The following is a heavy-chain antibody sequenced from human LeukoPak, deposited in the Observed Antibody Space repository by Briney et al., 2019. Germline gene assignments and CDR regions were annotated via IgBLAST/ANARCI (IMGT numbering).Heavy chain of an antibody. CDR1: GFIFRNYA. D-gene: IGHD3-10*01. J-gene: IGHJ6*04. CDR2: ITGSGDTT. Sequence: GGSLRLSCAASGFIFRNYAMSWVRQAPGKGLEWVSAITGSGDTTYYADSVKGRFTVSRDNSKNTVYLQVNSLRAEDTAVYYCAKGSGSYNGYGMDVWGKGTTVTVSS. V-gene: IGHV3-23*01. CDR3: AKGSGSYNGYGMDV.